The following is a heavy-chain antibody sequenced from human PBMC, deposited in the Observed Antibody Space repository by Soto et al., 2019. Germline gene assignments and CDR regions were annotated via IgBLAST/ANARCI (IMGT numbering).Heavy chain of an antibody. CDR2: IKQDGSEK. V-gene: IGHV3-7*01. CDR3: ARVPSTGTTSY. D-gene: IGHD1-1*01. CDR1: GFTFSGYW. Sequence: PGGSLRLSCAASGFTFSGYWMSWIRQAPGKGLEWVANIKQDGSEKYYVDSVKGRFTISRDNAKNSLYLQMSSLRAEDTAVYYCARVPSTGTTSYWGQGTLVTVSS. J-gene: IGHJ4*02.